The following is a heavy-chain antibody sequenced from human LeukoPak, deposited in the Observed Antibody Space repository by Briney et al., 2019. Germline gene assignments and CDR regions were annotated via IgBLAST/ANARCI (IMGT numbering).Heavy chain of an antibody. CDR2: IHYSGST. CDR1: GGSISSFY. D-gene: IGHD2-15*01. J-gene: IGHJ4*02. Sequence: SETLSLTWTVAGGSISSFYCCWIRQPPGKGLEWIGYIHYSGSTNYNPSLKSRVNISVDTSKNQLSLKVSSVIAADTAVYYCAREWSASDYWGQGTLVAVSS. V-gene: IGHV4-59*12. CDR3: AREWSASDY.